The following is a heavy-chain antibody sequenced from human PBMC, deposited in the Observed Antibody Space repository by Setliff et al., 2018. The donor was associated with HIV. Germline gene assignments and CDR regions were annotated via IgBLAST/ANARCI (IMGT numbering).Heavy chain of an antibody. D-gene: IGHD6-19*01. V-gene: IGHV1-18*01. CDR1: GYTFTSHG. CDR2: ISAYNGNT. CDR3: ARDRRVAMADGTDF. Sequence: ASVKVSCKASGYTFTSHGIHWVRQAPGQGLEWMGWISAYNGNTKYAQKLQGRVTLTTDTSTTTAYMELTSLRSDDTAVYYCARDRRVAMADGTDFWGQGTQVTVSS. J-gene: IGHJ4*02.